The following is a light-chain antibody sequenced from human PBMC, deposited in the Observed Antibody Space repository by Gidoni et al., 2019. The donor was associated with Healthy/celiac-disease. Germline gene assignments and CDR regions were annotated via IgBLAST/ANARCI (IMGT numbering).Light chain of an antibody. V-gene: IGKV1-33*01. CDR1: QDISNY. J-gene: IGKJ2*01. Sequence: DIQMTQSPSSLSASVEDRVTITCQASQDISNYLNWYQQKPGKAPKLLIYDASNLETGVPSMFSGSGSGTDFTFTISSLQPEDIATYYCQQYDNLPRTFGQGTKLEIK. CDR3: QQYDNLPRT. CDR2: DAS.